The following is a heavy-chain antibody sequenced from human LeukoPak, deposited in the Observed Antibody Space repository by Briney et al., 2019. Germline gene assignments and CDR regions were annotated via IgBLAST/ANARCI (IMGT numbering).Heavy chain of an antibody. Sequence: SETLSLTCTVSGGSISSSSYYWGWLRQPPGKGLEWIGSIYSSGSTHSNPSLKSRVSISIDTSKNQFSLKLFSVTASDAATYYCARHLSGTTMAHYFDFWGQGALVTVSS. CDR2: IYSSGST. V-gene: IGHV4-39*01. J-gene: IGHJ4*02. D-gene: IGHD1-1*01. CDR1: GGSISSSSYY. CDR3: ARHLSGTTMAHYFDF.